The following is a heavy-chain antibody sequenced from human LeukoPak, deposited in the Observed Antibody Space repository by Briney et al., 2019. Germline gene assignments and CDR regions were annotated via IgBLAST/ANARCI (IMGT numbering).Heavy chain of an antibody. D-gene: IGHD5-24*01. CDR2: ISSSSSYI. CDR3: ARGGDGYNSPFDY. J-gene: IGHJ4*02. CDR1: GFKFSSYT. Sequence: GGSLRLSCEVSGFKFSSYTMTWVRQAPGKGLEWVSSISSSSSYIYYGDSVKGRLTISRDNAKNSLYVQMNSLRVEDTAVYYCARGGDGYNSPFDYWGQGTPVTVSS. V-gene: IGHV3-21*01.